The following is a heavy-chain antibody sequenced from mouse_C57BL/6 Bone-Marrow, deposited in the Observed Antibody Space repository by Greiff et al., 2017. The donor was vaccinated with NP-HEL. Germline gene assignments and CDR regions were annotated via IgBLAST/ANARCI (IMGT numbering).Heavy chain of an antibody. CDR3: ARGYDGYPWAMDY. Sequence: QVQLQQPGAELVMPGASVKLFCKASGYTFTSYWMHWVKQRPGQGLEWIGEIDPSDSYTNYNQKFKGKSTLTVDKSSSTAYMQLSSLTSEDSAVYYCARGYDGYPWAMDYWGQGTSVTVSS. J-gene: IGHJ4*01. D-gene: IGHD2-3*01. CDR1: GYTFTSYW. V-gene: IGHV1-69*01. CDR2: IDPSDSYT.